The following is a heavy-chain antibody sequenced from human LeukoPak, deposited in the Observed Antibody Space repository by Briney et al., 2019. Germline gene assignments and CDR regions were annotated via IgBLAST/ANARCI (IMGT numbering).Heavy chain of an antibody. D-gene: IGHD2-2*01. CDR1: GFAFRRYT. Sequence: GGSLRLSCAASGFAFRRYTMTWVRMAPAPGKGLEWVSTITTSGGTNYADSVKGRFTISRDNSNNTLYLQMNSLRAEDTAVYYCAKNSPKPAGTYFQHCGQGTLVTVSS. J-gene: IGHJ1*01. CDR3: AKNSPKPAGTYFQH. V-gene: IGHV3-23*01. CDR2: ITTSGGT.